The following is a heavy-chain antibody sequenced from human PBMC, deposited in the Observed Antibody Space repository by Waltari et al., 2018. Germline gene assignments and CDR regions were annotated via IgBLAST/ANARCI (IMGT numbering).Heavy chain of an antibody. Sequence: EVQLVESGGGLIQPGGSLRLSCAASGFTVSSNYMSWVRQAPGKGLEWVSVIYSGGSTYYADSVKGRFTISRDNSKNTLYLQMNSLRAEDTAVYYCARDWAGSSWYPVSNDAFDIWGQGTMVIVSS. CDR1: GFTVSSNY. J-gene: IGHJ3*02. V-gene: IGHV3-53*01. CDR3: ARDWAGSSWYPVSNDAFDI. D-gene: IGHD6-13*01. CDR2: IYSGGST.